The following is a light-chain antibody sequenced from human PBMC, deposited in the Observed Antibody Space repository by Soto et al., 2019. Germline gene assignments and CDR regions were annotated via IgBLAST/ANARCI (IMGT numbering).Light chain of an antibody. J-gene: IGKJ3*01. CDR2: KVS. CDR1: QSLVHSYGNTY. Sequence: VMTHSPLSLPVTLGQPASISCRSSQSLVHSYGNTYLNWFQQRPGQSPRRLIYKVSNRDSGVPDRFSGSGSGTDGTLKISRVEAEDVAVYYGMQGTHGSHDFGPGTKGDI. CDR3: MQGTHGSHD. V-gene: IGKV2-30*02.